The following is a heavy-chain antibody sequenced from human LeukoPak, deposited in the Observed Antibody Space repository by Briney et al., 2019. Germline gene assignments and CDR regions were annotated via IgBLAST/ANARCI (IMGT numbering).Heavy chain of an antibody. CDR3: ARRQWTAFDV. D-gene: IGHD6-19*01. J-gene: IGHJ3*01. CDR1: GFTFNTYW. V-gene: IGHV3-7*01. CDR2: IKPDGNER. Sequence: GGSLRLSCAASGFTFNTYWISWVRQAPGKGLQWVANIKPDGNERYYVDSVKGRFSISRVNAKSSLYLQMNSLRVDDTAIYYCARRQWTAFDVWGQGTMVTVSS.